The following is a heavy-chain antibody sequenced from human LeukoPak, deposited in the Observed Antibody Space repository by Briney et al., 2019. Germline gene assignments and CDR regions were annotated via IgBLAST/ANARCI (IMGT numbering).Heavy chain of an antibody. J-gene: IGHJ6*02. Sequence: SVKVSSKASGGTFSSYAISWVRQAPGQGLEWMGRIIPILGIANYAQKFQGRVTITAGKSTSTAYMELSSLRSEDTAVYYCARARYSLAAADPYYYYYGMDVWGQGTTVTVSS. V-gene: IGHV1-69*04. D-gene: IGHD6-13*01. CDR2: IIPILGIA. CDR1: GGTFSSYA. CDR3: ARARYSLAAADPYYYYYGMDV.